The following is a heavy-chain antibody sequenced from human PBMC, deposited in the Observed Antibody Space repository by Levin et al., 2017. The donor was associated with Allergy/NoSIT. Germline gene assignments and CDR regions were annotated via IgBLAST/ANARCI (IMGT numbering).Heavy chain of an antibody. CDR3: AGFETIAASDDY. D-gene: IGHD6-13*01. CDR2: ISPTSAYI. V-gene: IGHV3-21*01. CDR1: GFTFSTSG. J-gene: IGHJ4*02. Sequence: GESLKISCAVSGFTFSTSGMNWVRQAPGKGLEWVSSISPTSAYIYYADSVKGRFTISRDNARNSLYLQMNSLRAEDTAVYYCAGFETIAASDDYWGQGALVTVSS.